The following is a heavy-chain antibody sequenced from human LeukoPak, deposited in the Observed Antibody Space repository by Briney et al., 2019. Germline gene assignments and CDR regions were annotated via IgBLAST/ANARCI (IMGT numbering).Heavy chain of an antibody. CDR1: GGSFSGYY. V-gene: IGHV4-34*01. Sequence: SETLSLTCAVYGGSFSGYYWSWIRQPPGKGLEWIGEINHSGSTNYNPSLKSRVTISVDTSKNQFSLKLSSVTAADTAVYYCARGRWNSSGFDYWGQGTLVTVSS. J-gene: IGHJ4*02. CDR2: INHSGST. CDR3: ARGRWNSSGFDY. D-gene: IGHD2/OR15-2a*01.